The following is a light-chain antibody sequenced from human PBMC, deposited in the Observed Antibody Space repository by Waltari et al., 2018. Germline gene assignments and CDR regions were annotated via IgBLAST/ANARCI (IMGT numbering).Light chain of an antibody. V-gene: IGLV3-19*01. CDR1: SRRSYY. J-gene: IGLJ2*01. CDR2: DKN. CDR3: HSRDASGVAGS. Sequence: SSALTPAPAVSVALGQTVRLPCQGDSRRSYYSRWYQQRPGQAPILVMSDKNNRPAGVPDLFTGSSSHNTASLTITGAQAEDEASYYCHSRDASGVAGSFGGGTKLTVL.